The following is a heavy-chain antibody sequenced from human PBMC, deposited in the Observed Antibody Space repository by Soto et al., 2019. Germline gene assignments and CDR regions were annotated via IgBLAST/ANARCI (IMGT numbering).Heavy chain of an antibody. J-gene: IGHJ4*02. CDR2: ISYDGSNQ. CDR1: GFTFNIYG. Sequence: RLSCAASGFTFNIYGMHWVRQAPDKGLEWVALISYDGSNQYYADSVKGRFTISRDNSKNTLFLQMNSLRADDTAVYYCAKDQASGQGSFDSWGQGTLVTV. CDR3: AKDQASGQGSFDS. V-gene: IGHV3-30*18.